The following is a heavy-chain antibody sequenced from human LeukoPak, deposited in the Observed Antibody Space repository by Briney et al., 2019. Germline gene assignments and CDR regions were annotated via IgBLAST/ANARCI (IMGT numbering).Heavy chain of an antibody. CDR1: GFTFSNYA. V-gene: IGHV3-23*01. Sequence: GGSLRLSCAASGFTFSNYAMSWVRQAPGKGLEWVSTITGSGGTTYYADSVKGRSTTSRDNSKHTLHLLMNSLRAEDTAVYYCAEEVGATYPTFDYWGQGTLVTVCS. J-gene: IGHJ4*02. D-gene: IGHD1-26*01. CDR2: ITGSGGTT. CDR3: AEEVGATYPTFDY.